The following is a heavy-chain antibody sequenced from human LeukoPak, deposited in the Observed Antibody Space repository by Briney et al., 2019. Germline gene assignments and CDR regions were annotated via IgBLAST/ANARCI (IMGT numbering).Heavy chain of an antibody. V-gene: IGHV1-69*05. CDR1: GGTFISYA. J-gene: IGHJ4*02. D-gene: IGHD4-17*01. CDR2: IILIFVSA. CDR3: ARGPYGDYEPFGFDY. Sequence: SVKVSCKASGGTFISYAISWVRQAPAQGLEWMGRIILIFVSANHAQQFQGRVTNTTNESTSTAYMELSSLRSEDTAVYYCARGPYGDYEPFGFDYWGQGTLVTVSS.